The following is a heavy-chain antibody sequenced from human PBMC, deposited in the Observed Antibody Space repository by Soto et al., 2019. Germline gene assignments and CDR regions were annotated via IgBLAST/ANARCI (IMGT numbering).Heavy chain of an antibody. V-gene: IGHV1-8*01. CDR3: ATSTEDDAFDI. CDR2: MNPNSGNT. CDR1: RYTFTSYD. D-gene: IGHD4-17*01. Sequence: ASVKVSCKASRYTFTSYDINWVRQATGQGLEWMGWMNPNSGNTGYAQKFQGRATMTRNTSISTAYMELSSLRSEDTAVYYCATSTEDDAFDIWGQGTMVTVSS. J-gene: IGHJ3*02.